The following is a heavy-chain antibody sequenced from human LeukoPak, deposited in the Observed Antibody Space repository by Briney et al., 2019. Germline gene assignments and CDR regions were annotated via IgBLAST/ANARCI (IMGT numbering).Heavy chain of an antibody. CDR1: GFTFSSYD. Sequence: GGSLRLSCAASGFTFSSYDMHWVRQAPGKGLEWVAFIRYDGSNKYYADSVKGRFTISRDNSKNTLYLQMNSLRAEDTAVYYCAKDYYGSGSYYENFDYWSQGTLVTVSS. CDR2: IRYDGSNK. CDR3: AKDYYGSGSYYENFDY. V-gene: IGHV3-30*02. J-gene: IGHJ4*02. D-gene: IGHD3-10*01.